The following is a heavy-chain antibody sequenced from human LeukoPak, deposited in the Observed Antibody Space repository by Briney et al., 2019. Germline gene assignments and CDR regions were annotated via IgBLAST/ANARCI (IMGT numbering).Heavy chain of an antibody. Sequence: SETLSLTCSVSGGSISVSNYYWGWIRQPPGKGLEWIGSVYYSGSTNYNPSLKSRVTISVDTSKNQFSLKLSSVTAADTAVYYCARVHYSSSYDYWYFDLWGRGTLVTVSS. CDR2: VYYSGST. CDR1: GGSISVSNYY. D-gene: IGHD6-13*01. J-gene: IGHJ2*01. CDR3: ARVHYSSSYDYWYFDL. V-gene: IGHV4-39*07.